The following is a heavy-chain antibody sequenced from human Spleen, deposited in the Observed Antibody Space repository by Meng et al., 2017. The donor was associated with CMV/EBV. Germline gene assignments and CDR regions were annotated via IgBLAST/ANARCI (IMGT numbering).Heavy chain of an antibody. V-gene: IGHV3-9*01. Sequence: SLKISCAASGFTFDDYAMHWVRQAPGKGLEWVSGISWNSGSIGYADSVKGRFTISRDNAKNSLYLQMNSLRAEDTALYYCAKASWDIVVVPAAAAKGGGPGYFDYWGQGTLVTVSS. D-gene: IGHD2-2*01. CDR1: GFTFDDYA. J-gene: IGHJ4*02. CDR2: ISWNSGSI. CDR3: AKASWDIVVVPAAAAKGGGPGYFDY.